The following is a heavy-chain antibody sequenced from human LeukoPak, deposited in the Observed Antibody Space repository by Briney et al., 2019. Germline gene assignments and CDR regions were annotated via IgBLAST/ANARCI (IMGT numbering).Heavy chain of an antibody. CDR2: IYYSGST. CDR1: GGSISSYY. V-gene: IGHV4-59*01. J-gene: IGHJ3*02. Sequence: PSETLSLTCTVSGGSISSYYWSWIRQPPGKGLEWIGYIYYSGSTNYNPSLKSRVTISVDTSKNQCSLKLSSVTAADTAVYYCAREGPLIGLPAAIHGEAFDIWGQGTIVTVSS. D-gene: IGHD2-2*01. CDR3: AREGPLIGLPAAIHGEAFDI.